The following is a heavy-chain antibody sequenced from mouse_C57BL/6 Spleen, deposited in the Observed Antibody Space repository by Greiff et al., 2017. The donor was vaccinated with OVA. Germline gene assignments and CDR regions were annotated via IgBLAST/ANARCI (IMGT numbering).Heavy chain of an antibody. CDR1: GYTFTSYW. D-gene: IGHD2-5*01. V-gene: IGHV1-74*01. CDR3: APTIVTSYAMDY. CDR2: IHPSDSET. J-gene: IGHJ4*01. Sequence: QVQLQQPGAELVKPGASVKVSCKASGYTFTSYWMHWVKQRPGQGLEWIGRIHPSDSETNYNQKFKGKATLTVDKSSSTAYMQLSSLTSEDSAVYYCAPTIVTSYAMDYWGQGTSDTVSS.